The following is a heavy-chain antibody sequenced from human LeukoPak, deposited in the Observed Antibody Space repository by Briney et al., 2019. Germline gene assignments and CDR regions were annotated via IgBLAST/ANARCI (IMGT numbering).Heavy chain of an antibody. V-gene: IGHV4-38-2*02. CDR2: IYQSGST. CDR3: ARVGECSSTSCYAMAAFDI. D-gene: IGHD2-2*03. Sequence: PSETLSLTCTVSGYSISSGYYWGWIRQSPGKGLEWIGTIYQSGSTYYNPSLKSRVTISVDTSKNQFSLKLSSVTAADTAVYYCARVGECSSTSCYAMAAFDIWGQGTMVTVSS. CDR1: GYSISSGYY. J-gene: IGHJ3*02.